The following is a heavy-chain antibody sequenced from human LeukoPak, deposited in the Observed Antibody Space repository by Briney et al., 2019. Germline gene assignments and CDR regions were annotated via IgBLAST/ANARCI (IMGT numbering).Heavy chain of an antibody. CDR3: AGGSSSSWFDP. D-gene: IGHD6-6*01. J-gene: IGHJ5*02. CDR2: IYTSGST. Sequence: SETLSLTCTVSGGSVSSGGYYWSWIRQSPGKGLEWIGRIYTSGSTNYNPSLKSRVTISVDTSKNQFSLKLSSVTAADTAVYYCAGGSSSSWFDPWGQGTLVTVSS. CDR1: GGSVSSGGYY. V-gene: IGHV4-61*02.